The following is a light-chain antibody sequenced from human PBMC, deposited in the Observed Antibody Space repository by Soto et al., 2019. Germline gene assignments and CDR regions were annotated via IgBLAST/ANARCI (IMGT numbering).Light chain of an antibody. CDR1: QDISNY. V-gene: IGKV1-33*01. CDR2: DAS. Sequence: DLQMTQSPSSLSASVGDRVTITCQASQDISNYLNWYQQKPGKAPKLLIYDASNLETGDPSRFSGSGSGTDFTFTISSLQPEDIATYYCQQYDNPPLYTFGQGTKLEIK. CDR3: QQYDNPPLYT. J-gene: IGKJ2*01.